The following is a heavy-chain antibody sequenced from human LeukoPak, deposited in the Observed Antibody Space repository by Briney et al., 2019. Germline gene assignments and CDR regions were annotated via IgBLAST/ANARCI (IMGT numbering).Heavy chain of an antibody. D-gene: IGHD3-16*01. CDR1: GGSISSYH. J-gene: IGHJ4*02. Sequence: SETLSLTCTVSGGSISSYHWSWIRQPAGKGLEWIGRIYTSGSTNYNPSLKSRVTMSVDTSKNQFSLKLSPVTAADTAVYYCARGPSHDYYPSHFDYWGQGTLVTVSS. CDR2: IYTSGST. V-gene: IGHV4-4*07. CDR3: ARGPSHDYYPSHFDY.